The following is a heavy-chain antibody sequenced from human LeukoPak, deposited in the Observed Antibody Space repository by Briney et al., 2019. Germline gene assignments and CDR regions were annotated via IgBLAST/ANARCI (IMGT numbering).Heavy chain of an antibody. J-gene: IGHJ4*02. D-gene: IGHD4-11*01. CDR3: AKVPYSNYVSSEYYFDY. CDR2: ISGSGGST. Sequence: GRSLRLSCAASGFTFSSYVMHWVRQAPGKGLEWVSAISGSGGSTYYADSVKGRFTISRDNSKNTLYLQMNSLRAEDTAVYYCAKVPYSNYVSSEYYFDYWGQGTLVTVSS. CDR1: GFTFSSYV. V-gene: IGHV3-23*01.